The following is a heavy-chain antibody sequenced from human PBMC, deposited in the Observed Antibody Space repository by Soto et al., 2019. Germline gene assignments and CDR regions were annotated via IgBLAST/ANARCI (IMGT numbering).Heavy chain of an antibody. J-gene: IGHJ6*02. CDR3: TKDQSRNLNHGDYYYYGMDL. V-gene: IGHV3-30-3*01. CDR2: ISYDGSIK. CDR1: GFTFSSYS. Sequence: GGSLRLSCAASGFTFSSYSMHWVRQAPGKGLEWVAVISYDGSIKYYADSVKGRFTISRDNSKNTLYLQMNSLRAEDTAVYYCTKDQSRNLNHGDYYYYGMDLWGQGTTVTVSS. D-gene: IGHD3-3*01.